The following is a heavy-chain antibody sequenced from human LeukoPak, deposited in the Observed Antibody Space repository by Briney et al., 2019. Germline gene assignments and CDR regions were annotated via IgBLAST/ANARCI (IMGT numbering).Heavy chain of an antibody. CDR2: ISAYNGNT. J-gene: IGHJ5*02. CDR3: ARAPSIAARPGWFDP. V-gene: IGHV1-18*04. D-gene: IGHD6-6*01. Sequence: GASVKVSCKASGYTFTGHYMHWVRQAPGQGLEWMGWISAYNGNTNYAQKLQGRVTMTTDTSTSTAYMELRSLRSDDTAVYYCARAPSIAARPGWFDPWGQGTLVTVSS. CDR1: GYTFTGHY.